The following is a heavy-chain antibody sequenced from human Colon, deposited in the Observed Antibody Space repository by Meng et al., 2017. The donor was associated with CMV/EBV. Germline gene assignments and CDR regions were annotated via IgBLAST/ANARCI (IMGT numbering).Heavy chain of an antibody. J-gene: IGHJ6*02. V-gene: IGHV1-46*01. Sequence: ASVKVSCKAPGYNFTNYYIHWVRQAPGQGLEWMGLINPRSGSTGYLHKFHGRITVTRDTSTSTINMELSSLTSEDTAVYFCARDLRDVDVVRSLYWPRGLGMDVWGQGTTVTVSS. D-gene: IGHD2-8*02. CDR3: ARDLRDVDVVRSLYWPRGLGMDV. CDR1: GYNFTNYY. CDR2: INPRSGST.